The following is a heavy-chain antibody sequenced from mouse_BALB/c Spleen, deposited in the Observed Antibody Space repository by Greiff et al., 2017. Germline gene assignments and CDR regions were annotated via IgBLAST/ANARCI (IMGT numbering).Heavy chain of an antibody. V-gene: IGHV5-4*02. CDR1: GFTFSDYY. Sequence: EVKVVESGGGLVKPGGSLKLSCAASGFTFSDYYMYWVRQTPEKRLEWVATISDGGSYTYYPDSVKGRFTISRDNAKNNLYLQMSSLKSEDTAMYYCAREGETGPFAYWGQGTLVTVSA. D-gene: IGHD4-1*01. J-gene: IGHJ3*01. CDR2: ISDGGSYT. CDR3: AREGETGPFAY.